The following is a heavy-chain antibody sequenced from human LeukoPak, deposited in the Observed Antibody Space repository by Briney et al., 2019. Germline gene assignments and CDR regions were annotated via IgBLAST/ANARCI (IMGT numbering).Heavy chain of an antibody. CDR1: GFTFGSYA. Sequence: GGSLRLSCAASGFTFGSYAMSWVRQAPGKGLEWVSAISGSSGSTYYADSVKGRFTISRDNPKNTLYLQMNSLRAEDTAVYYCAKSPNYDFWSGYFIFDYWGQGTLVTVSS. CDR3: AKSPNYDFWSGYFIFDY. CDR2: ISGSSGST. J-gene: IGHJ4*02. D-gene: IGHD3-3*01. V-gene: IGHV3-23*01.